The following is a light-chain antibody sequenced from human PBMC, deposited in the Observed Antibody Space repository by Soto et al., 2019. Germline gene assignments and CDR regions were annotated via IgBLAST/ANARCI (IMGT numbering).Light chain of an antibody. CDR2: GAS. CDR3: QPYGGSPRIT. Sequence: EIVLTQSPGTLSLSPGERAPLSCRASERLSSVYLAWYQQRHAQPPRLXXYGASNRANGIPARFSGSGSGTDFTLSINRLEPEDVAVYDYQPYGGSPRITFGQGTRLEIK. V-gene: IGKV3-20*01. CDR1: ERLSSVY. J-gene: IGKJ5*01.